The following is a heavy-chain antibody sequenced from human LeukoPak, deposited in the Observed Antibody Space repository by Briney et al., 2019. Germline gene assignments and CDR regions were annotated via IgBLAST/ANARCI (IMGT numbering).Heavy chain of an antibody. Sequence: SETLSLTCTVSGGSISSYYWSWIRQPAGKGLEWIGRIYTSGSTNYNPSLKSRVTMSVDTSKNQFSLKLSSVTAADTAVYYCARDLALGHCSSTSCPNYYYYYMDVWGKGTTVTVSS. CDR3: ARDLALGHCSSTSCPNYYYYYMDV. J-gene: IGHJ6*03. V-gene: IGHV4-4*07. CDR2: IYTSGST. CDR1: GGSISSYY. D-gene: IGHD2-2*01.